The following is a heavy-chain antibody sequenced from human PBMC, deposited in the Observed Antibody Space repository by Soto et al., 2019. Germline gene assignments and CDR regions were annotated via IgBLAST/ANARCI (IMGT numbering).Heavy chain of an antibody. D-gene: IGHD2-8*01. CDR3: VRGRSCTNGVCSVFDY. Sequence: SESLAISCAVSGGCVSSAGYYWSWIRQHPGKGLEWIGYITYSGNTYYNPSLESRVTMSADTSKNQFSLKLSSVTAADTAVYFCVRGRSCTNGVCSVFDYWGQGTLVTVSS. CDR2: ITYSGNT. CDR1: GGCVSSAGYY. V-gene: IGHV4-31*11. J-gene: IGHJ4*02.